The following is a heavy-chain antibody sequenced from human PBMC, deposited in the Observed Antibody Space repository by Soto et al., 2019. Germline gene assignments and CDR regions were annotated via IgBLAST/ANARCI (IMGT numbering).Heavy chain of an antibody. CDR3: ASRSIITGTTGRPFDP. J-gene: IGHJ5*02. CDR2: IIPIFGTA. D-gene: IGHD1-7*01. Sequence: QVQLVQSGAEVKKPGSSVKVSCKASGGTFSSYAISWVRQAPGQGLEWMGGIIPIFGTANYAQKFQGRVTXXXXXXXXXXXMELSSLRSEDTAVYYCASRSIITGTTGRPFDPWGQGTLVTVSS. CDR1: GGTFSSYA. V-gene: IGHV1-69*01.